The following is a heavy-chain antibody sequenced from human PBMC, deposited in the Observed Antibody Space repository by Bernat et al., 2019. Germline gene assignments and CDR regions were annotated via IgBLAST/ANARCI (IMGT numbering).Heavy chain of an antibody. CDR2: ISSSDNTI. CDR1: GFTFSSYE. Sequence: EVQLVESGGGLVQPGGSLRLSCAASGFTFSSYEMNWVRQAPGKGLEWVSYISSSDNTIYYADSVKGRFTISRDNAKNSLYLQMNSLRVEDTAVYYCARGWLRSGASLNYWGQGTLVTVSS. V-gene: IGHV3-48*03. CDR3: ARGWLRSGASLNY. J-gene: IGHJ4*02. D-gene: IGHD5-12*01.